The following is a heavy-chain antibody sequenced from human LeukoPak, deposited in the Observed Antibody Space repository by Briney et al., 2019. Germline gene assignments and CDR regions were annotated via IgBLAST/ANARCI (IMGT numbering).Heavy chain of an antibody. CDR1: VGSFSGYY. V-gene: IGHV4-34*01. CDR3: ARGPLGKEWFDP. D-gene: IGHD1-26*01. CDR2: INHSGST. Sequence: PSETLSLTCAVYVGSFSGYYWSWIRQPPGKGLEWIGEINHSGSTNYNPSLKSRVTISVDTSKNQFSLKLSSVTAADTAVYYCARGPLGKEWFDPWGQGTLVTVSS. J-gene: IGHJ5*02.